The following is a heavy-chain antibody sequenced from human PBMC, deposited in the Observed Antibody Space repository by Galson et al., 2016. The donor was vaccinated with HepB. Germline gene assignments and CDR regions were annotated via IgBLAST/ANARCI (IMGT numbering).Heavy chain of an antibody. Sequence: SVKVSCKVSGDTFGSNAVNWVRQAPGQGLEWMGGIIPIFDTITYAQKFQDRVTITADKSTTTAFLDLRNLRSEDTAVSYCARGEVVVPTSAGGIAYSYYMDVWGKGTSVTVSS. CDR1: GDTFGSNA. V-gene: IGHV1-69*06. CDR2: IIPIFDTI. CDR3: ARGEVVVPTSAGGIAYSYYMDV. D-gene: IGHD3-22*01. J-gene: IGHJ6*03.